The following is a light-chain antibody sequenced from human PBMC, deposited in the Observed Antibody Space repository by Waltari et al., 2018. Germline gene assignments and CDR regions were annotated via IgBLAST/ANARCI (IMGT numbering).Light chain of an antibody. CDR3: QQSYSTPLIT. CDR2: AAS. V-gene: IGKV1-39*01. Sequence: DIQMTQSPSSLSASVGDRVTITCRASQRISSYLNWYQQKPGKAPKLLIYAASSLQSGVPSRFSGSGSGTDFTLTISSLQPEDFATYYCQQSYSTPLITFGQGTRLEIK. J-gene: IGKJ5*01. CDR1: QRISSY.